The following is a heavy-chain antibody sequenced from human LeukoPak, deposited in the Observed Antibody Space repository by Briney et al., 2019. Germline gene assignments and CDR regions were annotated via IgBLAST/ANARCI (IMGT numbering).Heavy chain of an antibody. V-gene: IGHV1-24*01. CDR2: FDPEDGET. Sequence: ASVKVSCKVSGYTLTELSMHWVRQAPGKGLEWMGGFDPEDGETIYVQKFQGRVTMTEDTSTDTAYMELSSLRSEDAAVYYCAASVVTTFDAFDIWGQGTMVTVSS. CDR3: AASVVTTFDAFDI. D-gene: IGHD2-21*02. CDR1: GYTLTELS. J-gene: IGHJ3*02.